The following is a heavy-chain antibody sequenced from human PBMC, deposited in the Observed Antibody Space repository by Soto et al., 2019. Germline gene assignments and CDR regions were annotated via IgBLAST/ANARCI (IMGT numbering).Heavy chain of an antibody. CDR2: IYYSGST. J-gene: IGHJ4*02. D-gene: IGHD3-10*01. CDR3: ARDSDGSGSYFLF. Sequence: SETLSLTCTVSGGSISSYYWSWIRQPPGKGLEWIGYIYYSGSTNYNPSLKSRVTISVDTSKNQFSLKLSSVTAADTAGYYCARDSDGSGSYFLFWGQGTLVTVSS. V-gene: IGHV4-59*01. CDR1: GGSISSYY.